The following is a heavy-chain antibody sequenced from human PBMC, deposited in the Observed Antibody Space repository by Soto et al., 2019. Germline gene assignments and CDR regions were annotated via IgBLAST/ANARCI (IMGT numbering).Heavy chain of an antibody. CDR1: GFTFSSYA. D-gene: IGHD5-12*01. CDR3: ARDTVGVVATMIGDY. CDR2: ISYDGSNK. Sequence: QVQLVESGGGVVQHGRSLRLSCAASGFTFSSYAMHWVRQAPGKGLEWVAVISYDGSNKYYADSVKGRFTISRDNSKNTADLQMNSLRAEDTAVYYCARDTVGVVATMIGDYWGQGTLVTVSS. V-gene: IGHV3-30-3*01. J-gene: IGHJ4*02.